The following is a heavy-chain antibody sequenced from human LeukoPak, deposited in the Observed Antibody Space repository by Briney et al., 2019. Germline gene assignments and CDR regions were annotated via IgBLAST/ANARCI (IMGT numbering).Heavy chain of an antibody. CDR3: ARQGQLHRLDFDY. Sequence: PWETLSLTCTVSGGSISSYYWSWLRQPPGKGLEWIGYIYYSGSTNYNPSLKSRVTISVDTSKNQFSLKLSSVTAADTAVYYCARQGQLHRLDFDYWGQGTLVTVSS. J-gene: IGHJ4*02. CDR2: IYYSGST. V-gene: IGHV4-59*08. D-gene: IGHD2-2*01. CDR1: GGSISSYY.